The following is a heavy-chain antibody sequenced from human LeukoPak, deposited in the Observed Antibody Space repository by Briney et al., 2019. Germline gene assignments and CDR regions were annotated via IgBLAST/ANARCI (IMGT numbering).Heavy chain of an antibody. CDR2: ISGDRTT. CDR1: GFTFSGFA. CDR3: AKARGFCSGGSCYNPFDP. Sequence: GGSLRLSCAASGFTFSGFAMNWVRQAPGKGLEWVSAISGDRTTYYADSVKGRFTISRDNSKNTLYLQMNSLRAEDTAVYYCAKARGFCSGGSCYNPFDPWGQGTLVTVSS. V-gene: IGHV3-23*01. J-gene: IGHJ5*02. D-gene: IGHD2-15*01.